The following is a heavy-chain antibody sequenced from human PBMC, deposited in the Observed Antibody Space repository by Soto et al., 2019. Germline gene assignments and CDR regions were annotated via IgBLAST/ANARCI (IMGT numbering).Heavy chain of an antibody. Sequence: PGGSLRLSCAASGFTFSSYAMSWVRQAPGKGLEWVSAISGSGGSTYYADSVKGRFTISRDNSKNTLYLQMNSLRAEDTAVYYCAKDPGVVVPAARDYYYYMDVWGKGTTVTVSS. CDR1: GFTFSSYA. D-gene: IGHD2-2*01. CDR3: AKDPGVVVPAARDYYYYMDV. V-gene: IGHV3-23*01. J-gene: IGHJ6*03. CDR2: ISGSGGST.